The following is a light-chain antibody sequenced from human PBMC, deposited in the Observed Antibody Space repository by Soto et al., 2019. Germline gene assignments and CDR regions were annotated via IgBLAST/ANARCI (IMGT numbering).Light chain of an antibody. CDR1: QDIRSD. CDR2: AAS. Sequence: AIQMTQSPSSLSASVGDRVTVTCRASQDIRSDVGWYQQKPGQASKVLMYAASRLHSGVPSRFSGSGSGTDFVLTISSLQPEDVATYYCLQNNNYPLTFGGGTKVDIK. CDR3: LQNNNYPLT. V-gene: IGKV1-6*01. J-gene: IGKJ4*01.